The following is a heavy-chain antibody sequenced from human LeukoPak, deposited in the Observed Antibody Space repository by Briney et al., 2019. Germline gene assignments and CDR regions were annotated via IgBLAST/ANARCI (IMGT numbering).Heavy chain of an antibody. J-gene: IGHJ2*01. V-gene: IGHV4-59*01. D-gene: IGHD1/OR15-1a*01. CDR1: GVSISSYF. Sequence: SETLSLTCSVSGVSISSYFWSWIRQPPGKELEWIGYIYYTGTTNYNPPLKSRVTMSVDASKSQFSLKLSSVTAADTAVYYRARALNNRYFDLWGRGTLVTVSS. CDR2: IYYTGTT. CDR3: ARALNNRYFDL.